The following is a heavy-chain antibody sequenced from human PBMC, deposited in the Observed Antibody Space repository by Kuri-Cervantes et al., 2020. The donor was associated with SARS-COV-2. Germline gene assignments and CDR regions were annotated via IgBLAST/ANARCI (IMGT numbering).Heavy chain of an antibody. J-gene: IGHJ4*01. CDR3: AKDQGRFLGWSHIGDFDY. CDR1: RFTFSSHS. V-gene: IGHV3-48*01. Sequence: ESLYLSCEASRFTFSSHSMNWVRQAPGKGREWISYISSRSRTIYYADSVKGRFTISRDNARNTLFLQLNGLIPEDTAVYYCAKDQGRFLGWSHIGDFDYWGHGTLGTVSS. CDR2: ISSRSRTI. D-gene: IGHD3-3*01.